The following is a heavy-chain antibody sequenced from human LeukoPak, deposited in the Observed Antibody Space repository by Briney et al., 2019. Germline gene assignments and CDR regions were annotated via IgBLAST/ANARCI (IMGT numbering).Heavy chain of an antibody. Sequence: RASETLSLTCTVSGGSISNYYWSWIRQPPGKGLEWIGYIYYSGSTNYNPSLKSRVTISVDTSKNQFSLKLSSVTAADTAVYYCARARRFIAASGGFDYWGQGTLVTVSS. D-gene: IGHD6-13*01. CDR2: IYYSGST. V-gene: IGHV4-59*08. CDR3: ARARRFIAASGGFDY. CDR1: GGSISNYY. J-gene: IGHJ4*02.